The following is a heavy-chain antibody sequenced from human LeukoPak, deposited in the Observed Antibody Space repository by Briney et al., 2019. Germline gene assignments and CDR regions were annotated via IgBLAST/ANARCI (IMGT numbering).Heavy chain of an antibody. D-gene: IGHD1-26*01. CDR1: GGTFSNYA. CDR3: ARDSGSYYADVDY. Sequence: SVKVSXKASGGTFSNYAISWVRQAPGQGLEWMGGIIPIFGRASYAQKFQGRVTITADESTTTAYMELSSLRSEDTAVYYCARDSGSYYADVDYWGQGTLVTVSS. V-gene: IGHV1-69*01. CDR2: IIPIFGRA. J-gene: IGHJ4*02.